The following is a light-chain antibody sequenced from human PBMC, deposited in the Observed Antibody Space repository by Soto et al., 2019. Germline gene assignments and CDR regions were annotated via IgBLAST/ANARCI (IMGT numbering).Light chain of an antibody. CDR2: GAS. J-gene: IGKJ5*01. CDR1: QSVSSSY. Sequence: EVGLTQSPGALSLSPGERATLSCRASQSVSSSYLAWYQQKPGQAPRLLIYGASSRATGIPDRFSGSGSGTDFTLTISRLEPEDFAVYYCPQYGSLPITFGQGTLLEIK. CDR3: PQYGSLPIT. V-gene: IGKV3-20*01.